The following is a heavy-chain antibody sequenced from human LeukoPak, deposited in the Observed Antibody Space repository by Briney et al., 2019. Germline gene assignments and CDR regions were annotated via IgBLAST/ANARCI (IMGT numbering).Heavy chain of an antibody. CDR2: INNDGKLV. CDR1: GFIFRNFW. CDR3: VRGLGDV. V-gene: IGHV3-74*01. J-gene: IGHJ6*04. D-gene: IGHD4-11*01. Sequence: GGSLRLSCSASGFIFRNFWMHWVRQAPGKGPVWASRINNDGKLVTYADSVKGRFTISRDSAKDTVFLQMNSLRVEDTALYYCVRGLGDVWGKGTLVTVSS.